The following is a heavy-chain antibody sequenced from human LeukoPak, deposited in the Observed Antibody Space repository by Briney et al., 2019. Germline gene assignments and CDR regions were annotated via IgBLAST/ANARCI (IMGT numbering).Heavy chain of an antibody. Sequence: ASVKVSCKASGGTFSSYTINWVRQAPGQGLEWMGGIIPIFGTANYAQKFQGRVTITADESTSTAYMELSSLRSEDTAVYYCARDYCSSTSCYAAFSWFDPWGQGTLVTVSS. CDR3: ARDYCSSTSCYAAFSWFDP. CDR2: IIPIFGTA. CDR1: GGTFSSYT. D-gene: IGHD2-2*01. J-gene: IGHJ5*02. V-gene: IGHV1-69*13.